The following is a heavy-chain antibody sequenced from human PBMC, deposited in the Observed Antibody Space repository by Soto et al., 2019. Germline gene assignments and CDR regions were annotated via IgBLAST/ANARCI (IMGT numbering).Heavy chain of an antibody. D-gene: IGHD3-10*01. J-gene: IGHJ4*02. CDR2: ISYDGSIK. V-gene: IGHV3-30-3*01. CDR1: GFTFSSHS. Sequence: QVQLVESGGGVVQPGRSLRLSCAASGFTFSSHSIQWVRQAPGKGLEWVAVISYDGSIKYYADSVKGRFTISRDNSKNTAYLQMNSLRAEDTAVCYCAREWSTSGDLDYWGQGTLVSVSS. CDR3: AREWSTSGDLDY.